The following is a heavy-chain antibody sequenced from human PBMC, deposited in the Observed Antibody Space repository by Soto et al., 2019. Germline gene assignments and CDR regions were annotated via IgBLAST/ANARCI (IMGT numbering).Heavy chain of an antibody. V-gene: IGHV3-48*02. D-gene: IGHD2-2*02. CDR3: ARDYCSSTSCYNDY. CDR1: GFTFSSYS. J-gene: IGHJ4*02. CDR2: ISSSSSTI. Sequence: EVQLVESGGGLVQPGGSLRLSWAASGFTFSSYSMNWVRQAPGKGLAWVSYISSSSSTIYYADSVKGRFTISRDNAKNSLYLQMNSLRDEDTAVYYCARDYCSSTSCYNDYWGQGTLVTVSS.